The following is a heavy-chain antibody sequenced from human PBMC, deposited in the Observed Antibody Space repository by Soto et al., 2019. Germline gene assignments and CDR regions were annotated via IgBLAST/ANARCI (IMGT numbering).Heavy chain of an antibody. CDR2: TYHSGNP. J-gene: IGHJ5*02. D-gene: IGHD4-17*01. CDR3: ARETYGDHVGYLDP. CDR1: GGSISSYY. V-gene: IGHV4-59*12. Sequence: SETLSLTCTVSGGSISSYYWSWIRQPPGKGLEWIGHTYHSGNPYYNPSLKSRVIISVDRSKNQFSLKVRSVTAADTAVYYCARETYGDHVGYLDPWGQGIQVTVSS.